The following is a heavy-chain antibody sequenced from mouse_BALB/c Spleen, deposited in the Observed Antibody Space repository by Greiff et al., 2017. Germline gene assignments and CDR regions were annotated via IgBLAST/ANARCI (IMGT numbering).Heavy chain of an antibody. CDR3: AREGYYDYDDGYYYAMDY. J-gene: IGHJ4*01. V-gene: IGHV2-9*02. CDR2: IWAGGST. D-gene: IGHD2-4*01. CDR1: GFSLTSYG. Sequence: VQVVESGPGLVAPSQSLSITCTVSGFSLTSYGVHWVRQPPGKGLEWLGVIWAGGSTNYNSALMSRLSISKDNSKSQVFLKMNSLQTDDTAMYYCAREGYYDYDDGYYYAMDYWGQGTSVTVSS.